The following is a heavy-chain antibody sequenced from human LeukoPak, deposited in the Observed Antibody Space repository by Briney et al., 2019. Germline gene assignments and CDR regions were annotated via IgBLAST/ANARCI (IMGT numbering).Heavy chain of an antibody. CDR1: GYTFTGYY. D-gene: IGHD6-13*01. CDR3: ARVSPYSSSWYWEDY. Sequence: ASVKVSCKASGYTFTGYYMHWVRQAPGQGLEWMGRINPNSGGTNYAQKFQGRVTMTRDTSISTAYMELSRLRSDDTAVYYCARVSPYSSSWYWEDYWGQGTLVTVSS. J-gene: IGHJ4*02. CDR2: INPNSGGT. V-gene: IGHV1-2*06.